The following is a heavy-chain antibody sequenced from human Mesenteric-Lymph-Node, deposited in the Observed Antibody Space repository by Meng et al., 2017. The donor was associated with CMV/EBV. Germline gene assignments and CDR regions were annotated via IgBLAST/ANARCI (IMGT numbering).Heavy chain of an antibody. V-gene: IGHV3-30*02. CDR1: GFTFSSYG. D-gene: IGHD4-17*01. J-gene: IGHJ6*02. Sequence: GGSLRLSCTGSGFTFSSYGMHWVRQAPGKGLEWVAFIRYDGSNKYYADSVKGRFTISRDNSKNTLYLQMNSLRAEDTAVYYCAKVRTVMKYGMDVWGQGTTVTVSS. CDR3: AKVRTVMKYGMDV. CDR2: IRYDGSNK.